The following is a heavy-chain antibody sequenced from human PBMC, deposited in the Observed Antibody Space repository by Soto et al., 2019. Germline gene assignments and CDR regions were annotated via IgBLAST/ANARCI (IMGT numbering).Heavy chain of an antibody. J-gene: IGHJ6*03. Sequence: EVQLAESGGGLAQPGGSLRLSCAASGFTLSGYAMDWVRQAPGKGLEHVQGIISIGVVTYYANSVQGRFTISRDNSKTTVYLQMGSLRPEDMAVYYCARRARPDFYYMDVWGKGTTVTVSS. V-gene: IGHV3-64*01. CDR2: IISIGVVT. D-gene: IGHD6-6*01. CDR1: GFTLSGYA. CDR3: ARRARPDFYYMDV.